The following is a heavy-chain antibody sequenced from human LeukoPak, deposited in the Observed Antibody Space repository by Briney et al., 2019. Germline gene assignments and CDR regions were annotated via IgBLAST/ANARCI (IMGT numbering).Heavy chain of an antibody. Sequence: PSETLSLTCTVSGGSISSYYWSLIRQPPGKGLEWIGYIYYSGSTNYNPSLKSRVTISVDTSKNQFSLKLSSVTAADTAVYYCAREGHYYDSSGYVHWGQGTLVTVSS. CDR2: IYYSGST. D-gene: IGHD3-22*01. J-gene: IGHJ4*02. V-gene: IGHV4-59*01. CDR1: GGSISSYY. CDR3: AREGHYYDSSGYVH.